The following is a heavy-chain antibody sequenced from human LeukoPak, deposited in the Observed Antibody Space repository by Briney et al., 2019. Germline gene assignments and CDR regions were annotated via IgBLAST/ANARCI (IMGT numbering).Heavy chain of an antibody. CDR2: INPNSGDT. J-gene: IGHJ4*02. D-gene: IGHD3-22*01. V-gene: IGHV1-2*02. CDR3: ARDLRSSAGPNYFDY. Sequence: ASVKVSCKSSGYTFTCYYIHWMRQAPGQGLEWMGGINPNSGDTKYAQKFQGRVTMTRDTSISTAYMELSRLTSDDTAVYYCARDLRSSAGPNYFDYWGQGTLVTVSS. CDR1: GYTFTCYY.